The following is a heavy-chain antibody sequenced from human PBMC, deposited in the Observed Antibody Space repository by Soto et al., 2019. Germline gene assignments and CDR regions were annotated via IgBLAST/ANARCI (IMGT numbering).Heavy chain of an antibody. D-gene: IGHD3-22*01. J-gene: IGHJ4*02. CDR2: MSSDGTNK. V-gene: IGHV3-30-3*02. CDR1: GFTFPTYA. Sequence: PGGSLRLSCAVSGFTFPTYAFHWVRQAPGKGLEWVAVMSSDGTNKYYADSVKGRFTISRDNSKNTLYLQMNSLRAEDTAVYYCAKETPEYYDSSGYYSFDYWGQGTLVTVSS. CDR3: AKETPEYYDSSGYYSFDY.